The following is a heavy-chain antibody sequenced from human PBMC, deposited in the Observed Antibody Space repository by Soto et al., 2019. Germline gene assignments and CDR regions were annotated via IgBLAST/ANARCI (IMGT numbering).Heavy chain of an antibody. D-gene: IGHD2-15*01. J-gene: IGHJ4*02. CDR1: GGPISNPVYY. CDR3: ASALGYCSGGSCYVGY. V-gene: IGHV4-39*01. CDR2: IYYSGST. Sequence: PSEPLSLTSTFSGGPISNPVYYRGWIRQPPGKGLEWIGNIYYSGSTYYNPSLKSRVTISVDTSKNQFSLKLSSVTAADTAVYYCASALGYCSGGSCYVGYWGQG.